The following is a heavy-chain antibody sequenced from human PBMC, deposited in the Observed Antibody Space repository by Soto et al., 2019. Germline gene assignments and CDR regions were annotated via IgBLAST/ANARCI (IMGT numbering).Heavy chain of an antibody. CDR1: GCSISSGGYY. CDR3: ARVSSSGWYFDY. V-gene: IGHV4-31*03. J-gene: IGHJ4*02. Sequence: SESLSLTCPVSGCSISSGGYYWSWIRQHPGKGLEWIGYIYYSGSTYYNPSLKSRVTISVDTSKNQFSLKLSSVTAADTAVYYCARVSSSGWYFDYWGQGTLVTVSS. CDR2: IYYSGST. D-gene: IGHD6-19*01.